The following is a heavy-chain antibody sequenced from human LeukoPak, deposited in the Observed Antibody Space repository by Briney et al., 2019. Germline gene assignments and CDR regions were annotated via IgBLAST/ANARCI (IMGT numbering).Heavy chain of an antibody. J-gene: IGHJ4*02. V-gene: IGHV1-2*02. CDR3: ARDLPGVYYYDSSGYCPFDY. D-gene: IGHD3-22*01. CDR1: GYTFTGYY. Sequence: ASVKVSCKASGYTFTGYYMHWVRQAPGQGLEWMGWINPNSGGTNYAQKFQGRVTMTRDTSISTAYMELSRLRSDDTAVYYCARDLPGVYYYDSSGYCPFDYWGQGTLVTVSS. CDR2: INPNSGGT.